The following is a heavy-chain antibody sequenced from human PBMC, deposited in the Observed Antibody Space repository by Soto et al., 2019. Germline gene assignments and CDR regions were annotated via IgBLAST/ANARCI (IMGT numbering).Heavy chain of an antibody. Sequence: GGSPRLSCAASGFTFSSYEMNWVRQAPGKGLEGVSYISSSGSTIYYADSVKGRVTISRDNAKNSLYLQMNSLRAEDTAVYYCARGVLSELGQLSDAFDIWGQGTMVSVSS. D-gene: IGHD7-27*01. CDR3: ARGVLSELGQLSDAFDI. J-gene: IGHJ3*02. CDR1: GFTFSSYE. CDR2: ISSSGSTI. V-gene: IGHV3-48*03.